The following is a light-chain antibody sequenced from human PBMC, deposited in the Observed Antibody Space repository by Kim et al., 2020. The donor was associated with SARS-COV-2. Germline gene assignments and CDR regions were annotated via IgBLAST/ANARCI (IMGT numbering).Light chain of an antibody. J-gene: IGLJ2*01. Sequence: GQAVTIASTGTSVDVGVYNYVSWYQQHPGKAPKLMIYEVSKRPSGAPDRFSGSKSGNTASLTVSGLQAEDEADYYCSSYAGSNNLVFGGGTQLTVL. CDR2: EVS. CDR1: SVDVGVYNY. V-gene: IGLV2-8*01. CDR3: SSYAGSNNLV.